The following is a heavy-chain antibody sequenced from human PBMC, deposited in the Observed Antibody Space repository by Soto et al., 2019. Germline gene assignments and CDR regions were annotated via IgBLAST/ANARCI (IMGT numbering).Heavy chain of an antibody. V-gene: IGHV4-34*01. D-gene: IGHD1-7*01. CDR3: ARGYWNYDRRPYYFDY. Sequence: PSETLSLTCAVYGGSFSGYYWSWIRQPPGKGLEWIGEINHSGSTNYNRSLKSRVTISVDTSKNQFSLKLSSVTAADTAVYYCARGYWNYDRRPYYFDYWGQGTLVTVSS. J-gene: IGHJ4*02. CDR2: INHSGST. CDR1: GGSFSGYY.